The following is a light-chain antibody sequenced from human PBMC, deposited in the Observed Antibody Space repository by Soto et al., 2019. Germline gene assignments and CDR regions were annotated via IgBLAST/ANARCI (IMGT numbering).Light chain of an antibody. V-gene: IGKV1-12*01. CDR1: QGISRW. CDR2: TAS. Sequence: DIQMTQYPSYVSASVGDRVTITCRASQGISRWLAWYQQKPGKVPKLLIYTASTLQSGVPSRFSGSGSGTDFTLTISSLQPEDFATYYCQQSNSCPITVGQGTRLEIK. CDR3: QQSNSCPIT. J-gene: IGKJ5*01.